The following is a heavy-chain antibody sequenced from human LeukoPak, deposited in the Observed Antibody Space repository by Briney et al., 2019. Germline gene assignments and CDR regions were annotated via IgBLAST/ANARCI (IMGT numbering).Heavy chain of an antibody. CDR3: AGVIGVVVPAAISPPINYYYGMDV. Sequence: SETLSLTCTVSGGSISSYYWSWLRQPPGKGLEWIGYICYSGSTNYNPSLKSRVTISVDTSKNQFSLKLSSVTAADTAVYYCAGVIGVVVPAAISPPINYYYGMDVWGQGTTVTVSS. D-gene: IGHD2-2*01. CDR1: GGSISSYY. CDR2: ICYSGST. J-gene: IGHJ6*02. V-gene: IGHV4-59*01.